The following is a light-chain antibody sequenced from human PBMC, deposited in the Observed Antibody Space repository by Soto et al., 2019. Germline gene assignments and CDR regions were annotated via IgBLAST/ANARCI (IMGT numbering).Light chain of an antibody. CDR1: QRISSN. CDR3: QQYNNWPPAYT. J-gene: IGKJ2*01. V-gene: IGKV3-15*01. Sequence: EIVMTQSPATLSVSPRERATLSCRASQRISSNLACYQQKPGQAPRLLIYGASTRATGIPERSSGSGSGTEFTLTISSLQSEDFAVYYCQQYNNWPPAYTFGQGTKVDIK. CDR2: GAS.